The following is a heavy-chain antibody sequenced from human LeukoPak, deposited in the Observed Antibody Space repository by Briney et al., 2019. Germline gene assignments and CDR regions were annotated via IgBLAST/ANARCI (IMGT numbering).Heavy chain of an antibody. CDR2: ISVYDGNT. V-gene: IGHV1-18*01. Sequence: ASVKVSCETFGYTFTKYGISWVRQAPGQGPEWMGWISVYDGNTNYAQKLQDRLTLTTDTSTDTAHMELRSLRSDDTAVYYCVRARGDRSGYYRYWGQGTLVTVSS. D-gene: IGHD3-22*01. CDR3: VRARGDRSGYYRY. CDR1: GYTFTKYG. J-gene: IGHJ4*02.